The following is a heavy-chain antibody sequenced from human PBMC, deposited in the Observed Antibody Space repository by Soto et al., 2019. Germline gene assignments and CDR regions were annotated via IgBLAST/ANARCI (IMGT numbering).Heavy chain of an antibody. J-gene: IGHJ4*02. CDR1: EFSVSTNY. V-gene: IGHV3-66*01. Sequence: GGSLRLSCAASEFSVSTNYMNWVRQAPGKGLEWVSVIYSGGNTYYVDSVKGRFTISRDVSKNTLYLQMTSLSAEDTAVYYCARALEFLNYWGQGTLVTVSS. CDR2: IYSGGNT. CDR3: ARALEFLNY. D-gene: IGHD3-3*01.